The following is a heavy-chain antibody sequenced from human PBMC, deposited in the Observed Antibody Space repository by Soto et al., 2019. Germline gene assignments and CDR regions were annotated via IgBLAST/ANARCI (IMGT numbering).Heavy chain of an antibody. V-gene: IGHV4-59*01. CDR2: VYYTGST. D-gene: IGHD3-22*01. CDR1: GDSISTFY. CDR3: ARGRTVRNYADDSSDYFYFFDY. Sequence: SETLSLTCTVSGDSISTFYWGWMRQSPGKELEWIGYVYYTGSTNYNPSLKSRVTISVYRSKNQFSLKLTSANAADTAVYYCARGRTVRNYADDSSDYFYFFDYWGQGTQVTVSS. J-gene: IGHJ4*02.